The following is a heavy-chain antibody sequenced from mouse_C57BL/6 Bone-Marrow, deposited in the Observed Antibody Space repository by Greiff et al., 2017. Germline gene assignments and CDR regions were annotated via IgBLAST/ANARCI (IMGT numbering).Heavy chain of an antibody. CDR2: IDPSDSYT. Sequence: QVQLQQPGAELVRPGTSVKLSCKASGYTFTSYWMHWVKQRPGQGLEWIGVIDPSDSYTNYNQKFKGKATLTVDTSSSTAYMQLSSLTSEDSAVYYCARSGGYYMAYWGQGTLVTVSA. D-gene: IGHD2-12*01. CDR3: ARSGGYYMAY. CDR1: GYTFTSYW. J-gene: IGHJ3*01. V-gene: IGHV1-59*01.